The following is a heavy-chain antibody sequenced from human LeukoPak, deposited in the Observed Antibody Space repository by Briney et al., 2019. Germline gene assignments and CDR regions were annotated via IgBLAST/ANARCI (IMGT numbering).Heavy chain of an antibody. Sequence: SETLSLTCTVSGGSISSYYWSWIRQPPGKGLEWIGYIYYSGSTNYNPSLKSRVTISVDTSKNQFSLKLSSVTAADTAVYYCARGPPPYYYDSSGTFDYWGQGTLVTVSS. V-gene: IGHV4-59*01. CDR2: IYYSGST. CDR1: GGSISSYY. CDR3: ARGPPPYYYDSSGTFDY. D-gene: IGHD3-22*01. J-gene: IGHJ4*02.